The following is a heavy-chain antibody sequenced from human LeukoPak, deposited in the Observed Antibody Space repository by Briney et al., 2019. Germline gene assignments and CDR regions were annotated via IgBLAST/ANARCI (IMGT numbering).Heavy chain of an antibody. CDR2: FYYSGST. Sequence: SETLSLTCTVSGGSISSSSYYWSWIRQPPGRGLEWIGSFYYSGSTNYNPSLKSRVSISVDTSKNQFSLKLSSLTAADTAVYYCATQPPSYYYFDYWGQGTLVTVSS. V-gene: IGHV4-61*05. CDR3: ATQPPSYYYFDY. D-gene: IGHD2-21*01. CDR1: GGSISSSSYY. J-gene: IGHJ4*02.